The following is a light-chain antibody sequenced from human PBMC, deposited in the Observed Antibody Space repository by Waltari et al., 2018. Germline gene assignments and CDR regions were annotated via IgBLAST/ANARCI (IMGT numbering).Light chain of an antibody. CDR3: AAWDDTLNGHFV. Sequence: QSVLTQPPSASGTPGQTVTISCSGSSSNIGTNPVNWYQQLPGTAPKVVIYGNDQRPSGVPDRFSGSKSGTSASLAISGFQSEDEADYYCAAWDDTLNGHFVFGTGTKVTVL. J-gene: IGLJ1*01. CDR1: SSNIGTNP. V-gene: IGLV1-44*01. CDR2: GND.